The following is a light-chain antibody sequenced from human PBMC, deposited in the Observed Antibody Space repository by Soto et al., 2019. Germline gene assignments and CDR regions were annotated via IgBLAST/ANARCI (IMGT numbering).Light chain of an antibody. CDR1: QSISSW. J-gene: IGKJ1*01. CDR3: QQYNSYSWT. V-gene: IGKV1-5*01. CDR2: EAF. Sequence: DIQMPQSPSTLSASVGDRVTITCRASQSISSWLAWYQQKPVKAPKLLIYEAFSLESGVPSRFSGSGSGTEFTLTIGSLQPDDFATYYCQQYNSYSWTFGQGTKVEIK.